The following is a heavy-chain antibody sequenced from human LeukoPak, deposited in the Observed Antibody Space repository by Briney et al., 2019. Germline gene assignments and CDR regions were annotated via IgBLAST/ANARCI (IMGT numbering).Heavy chain of an antibody. CDR2: IYYSGST. Sequence: SETLSLTCTVSGGSISSSSYYWGWIRQPPGKGLEGIGSIYYSGSTYYNPSLKSRVTISVDTSKNQFSLKLSSVTAADTAVYYCASINTRITIFGVVLFWGQGTLVTVSS. CDR3: ASINTRITIFGVVLF. CDR1: GGSISSSSYY. J-gene: IGHJ4*02. V-gene: IGHV4-39*01. D-gene: IGHD3-3*01.